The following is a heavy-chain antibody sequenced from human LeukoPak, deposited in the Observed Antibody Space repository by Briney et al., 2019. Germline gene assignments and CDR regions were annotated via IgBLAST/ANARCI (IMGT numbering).Heavy chain of an antibody. J-gene: IGHJ4*02. V-gene: IGHV5-51*01. CDR2: ILPRDSDT. CDR3: VTSPGSGWFDY. Sequence: GESLKISCKGSEFDFRNYWIGWVRQMPGKGLEYMGLILPRDSDTRYSPSFQGQVTISADKSITTAYLQWSILKASATAMYYCVTSPGSGWFDYWGQGTLVTVSS. D-gene: IGHD6-19*01. CDR1: EFDFRNYW.